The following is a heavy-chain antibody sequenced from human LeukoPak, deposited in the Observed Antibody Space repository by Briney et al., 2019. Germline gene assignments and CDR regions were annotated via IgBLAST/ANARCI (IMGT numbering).Heavy chain of an antibody. Sequence: PGGSLRLSCAASGFTFSDNYMSWIRQAPGKGLEWVSHLSSSGDYTNYADSVKGRFTISRDNAKNSLYLQMNSLSAEDTAVYYCARGRVGYNKVDYWGQGTLVTVSS. CDR3: ARGRVGYNKVDY. CDR2: LSSSGDYT. D-gene: IGHD5-12*01. CDR1: GFTFSDNY. V-gene: IGHV3-11*06. J-gene: IGHJ4*02.